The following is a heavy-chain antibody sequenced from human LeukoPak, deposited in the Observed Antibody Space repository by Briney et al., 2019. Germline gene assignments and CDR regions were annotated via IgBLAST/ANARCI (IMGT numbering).Heavy chain of an antibody. CDR3: AKDPLHGDSH. V-gene: IGHV3-23*01. D-gene: IGHD4-17*01. J-gene: IGHJ4*02. CDR1: GFTFSNYA. CDR2: ISGSGGST. Sequence: HSGGSLRLSCAASGFTFSNYAMSWVRQAPGKGLEWVSAISGSGGSTYYADPVKGRFTISRDNSKNTLYLQMNSLRAEDTAVYYCAKDPLHGDSHWGQGTLVTVSS.